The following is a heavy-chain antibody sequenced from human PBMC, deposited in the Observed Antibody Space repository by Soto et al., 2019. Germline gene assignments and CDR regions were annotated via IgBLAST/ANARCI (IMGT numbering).Heavy chain of an antibody. CDR1: GYTFTGYY. CDR2: INPNSGGT. D-gene: IGHD6-19*01. V-gene: IGHV1-2*04. CDR3: ARETRPYMVTIAVAPGWFDP. Sequence: QVQLVQSGAEVKKPGASVKVSCKASGYTFTGYYMHWVRQAPGQGLEWMGWINPNSGGTNYAQKFQGWVTMTTDTSISTAYMELSRLRSDETAVYYCARETRPYMVTIAVAPGWFDPWGKGTLVTVSS. J-gene: IGHJ5*02.